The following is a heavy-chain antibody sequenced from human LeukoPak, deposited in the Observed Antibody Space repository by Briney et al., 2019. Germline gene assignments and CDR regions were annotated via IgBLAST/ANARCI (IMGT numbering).Heavy chain of an antibody. D-gene: IGHD6-13*01. CDR3: PKKSGNSGTWPQNYFDY. V-gene: IGHV3-23*01. CDR2: IGGNGDGT. J-gene: IGHJ4*02. Sequence: GGSLRLSCEASGFTFRSYAMTWVRQAPGRGLEWVSSIGGNGDGTYYADSVRGRFSISRDNSGNTLFLQMNSLSAEDTALYYCPKKSGNSGTWPQNYFDYWGQGSLVTVSS. CDR1: GFTFRSYA.